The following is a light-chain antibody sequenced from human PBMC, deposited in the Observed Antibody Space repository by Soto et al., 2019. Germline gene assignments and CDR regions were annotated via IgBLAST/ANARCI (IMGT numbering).Light chain of an antibody. Sequence: EIVLTQSPGTLPLSPGERATLSCRASQSVSSSYLAWYQQKPGQAPRLLMYGASSRATGIPDRFSGSGSGTDFTLTISRLEPEDFAVYYCQQYGSSPLVTFGQGTRLEIK. CDR1: QSVSSSY. J-gene: IGKJ5*01. V-gene: IGKV3-20*01. CDR2: GAS. CDR3: QQYGSSPLVT.